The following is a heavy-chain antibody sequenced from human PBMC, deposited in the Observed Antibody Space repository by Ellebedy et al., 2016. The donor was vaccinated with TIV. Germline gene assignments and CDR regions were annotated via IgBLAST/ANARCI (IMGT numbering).Heavy chain of an antibody. V-gene: IGHV3-21*01. CDR3: ARVDAATPLHYFDY. CDR2: ISSSSSYI. J-gene: IGHJ4*02. CDR1: GFTFSSYS. D-gene: IGHD2-15*01. Sequence: PGGSLRLSCAASGFTFSSYSMNWVRQAPGKGLEWVSSISSSSSYIYYADSVKGRFTISRDNAKNSLYLQMNSLRAEDTTVYYCARVDAATPLHYFDYWGQGTLVTVSS.